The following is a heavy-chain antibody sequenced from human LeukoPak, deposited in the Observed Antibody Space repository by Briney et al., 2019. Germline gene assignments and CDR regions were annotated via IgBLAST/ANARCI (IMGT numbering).Heavy chain of an antibody. CDR2: INHSGST. Sequence: TSETLSLTCAVYGGSFSGYYWSWIRQPPGKGLEWIGEINHSGSTNYNPSLKSRVTIPVDTSKNQFSLKLSSVTAADTAVYYCARAPYSNYYYGMDVWGQGTTVTVSS. V-gene: IGHV4-34*01. CDR1: GGSFSGYY. D-gene: IGHD4-11*01. CDR3: ARAPYSNYYYGMDV. J-gene: IGHJ6*02.